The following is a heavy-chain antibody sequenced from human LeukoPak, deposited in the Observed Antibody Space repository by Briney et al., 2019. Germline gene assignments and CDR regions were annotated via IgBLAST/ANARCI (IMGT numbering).Heavy chain of an antibody. CDR3: ASKVGATFDY. Sequence: SETLSLTCTVSGGSIISSSYYWGWIRQPPGKGLEWIGSIYYSGSTYYNPSLKSRVTISVDTSKNQFSLKLSSVTAADTAVYYCASKVGATFDYWGQGTMVTVSS. V-gene: IGHV4-39*01. CDR2: IYYSGST. CDR1: GGSIISSSYY. D-gene: IGHD1-26*01. J-gene: IGHJ4*02.